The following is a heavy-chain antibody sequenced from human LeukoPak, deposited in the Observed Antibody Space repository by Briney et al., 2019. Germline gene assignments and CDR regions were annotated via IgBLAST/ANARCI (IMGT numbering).Heavy chain of an antibody. CDR2: ISDGGGTT. CDR3: AKVGTGDLFRALDY. V-gene: IGHV3-23*01. Sequence: GGSLRLSRAASGFTFSSYAMSWVHQAPGKGLEWVSAISDGGGTTYYADSVQGRFTISRDYSKNTLFLQMNSLRADDTAVYYCAKVGTGDLFRALDYWGQGTLVTVSS. D-gene: IGHD1-14*01. J-gene: IGHJ4*02. CDR1: GFTFSSYA.